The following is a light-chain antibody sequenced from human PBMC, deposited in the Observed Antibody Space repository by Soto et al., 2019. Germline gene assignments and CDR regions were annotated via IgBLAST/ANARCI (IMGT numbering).Light chain of an antibody. Sequence: EIVLTQSPGTLSSSPGERATLSCRASQSVSSSYLAWYQQKPGQAPRLLIYDASSRATGIPDRFSGGGSGTDFTLTISSLEPEDFAAYYCQQRSNWPLPFGPGTKVDIK. V-gene: IGKV3D-20*02. CDR1: QSVSSSY. CDR2: DAS. J-gene: IGKJ3*01. CDR3: QQRSNWPLP.